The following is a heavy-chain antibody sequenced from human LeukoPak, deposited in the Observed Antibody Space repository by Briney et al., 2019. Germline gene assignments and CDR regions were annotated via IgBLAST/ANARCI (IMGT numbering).Heavy chain of an antibody. CDR1: VGTFSSYA. D-gene: IGHD6-13*01. CDR3: ARDDSSSFGYYYYMDV. CDR2: ITPIFDTA. Sequence: SVNVSFKAFVGTFSSYAISWVRQAPGQGLEWMGGITPIFDTANYAQKFQGRVTITADESTSTAYMELSSLRSEDTAMYYCARDDSSSFGYYYYMDVWGKGTTVTVSS. V-gene: IGHV1-69*13. J-gene: IGHJ6*03.